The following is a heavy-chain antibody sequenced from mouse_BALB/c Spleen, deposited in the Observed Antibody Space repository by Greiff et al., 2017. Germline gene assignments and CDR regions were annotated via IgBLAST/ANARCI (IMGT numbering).Heavy chain of an antibody. CDR2: ISTYYGDA. V-gene: IGHV1S137*01. CDR3: ARGLDGRWDY. J-gene: IGHJ4*01. Sequence: QVQLQQSGAELVRPGVSVKISCKGSGYTFTDYAMHWVKQSHAKSLEWIGVISTYYGDASYNQKFKGKATMTVDKSSSTAYMELARLTSEDSAIYYCARGLDGRWDYWGQGTSVTVSS. D-gene: IGHD2-10*02. CDR1: GYTFTDYA.